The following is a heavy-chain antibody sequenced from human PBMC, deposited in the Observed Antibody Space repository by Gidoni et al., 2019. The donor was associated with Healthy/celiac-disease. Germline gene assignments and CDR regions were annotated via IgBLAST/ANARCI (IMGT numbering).Heavy chain of an antibody. J-gene: IGHJ6*03. CDR1: GLTVGGNY. Sequence: EVQLVESGGGLVQPGGSLRLACAASGLTVGGNYMSWVRQAPGKGLEWVSLIYRCGITSYADPVKGRFTISADNSKNSLYLQMNSLRAEDTAVYYCATQNYDAWRGVGYMDVWGKGTAVTVSS. CDR3: ATQNYDAWRGVGYMDV. D-gene: IGHD3-3*01. V-gene: IGHV3-66*02. CDR2: IYRCGIT.